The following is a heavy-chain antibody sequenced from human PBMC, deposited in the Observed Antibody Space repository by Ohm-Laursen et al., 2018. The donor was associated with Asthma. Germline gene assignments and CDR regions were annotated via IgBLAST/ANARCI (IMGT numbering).Heavy chain of an antibody. D-gene: IGHD2-2*01. CDR3: ARDWGYCSSTSCYGGGMDV. J-gene: IGHJ6*02. V-gene: IGHV3-11*01. Sequence: SLRLSCTASGFTFSDYYMSWIRQAPGKGLEWVSYISSSGSTIYYADSVKGRFTISRDNAKNSLYLQMNSLRAEDTAVYYCARDWGYCSSTSCYGGGMDVWGQGTTVTVSS. CDR1: GFTFSDYY. CDR2: ISSSGSTI.